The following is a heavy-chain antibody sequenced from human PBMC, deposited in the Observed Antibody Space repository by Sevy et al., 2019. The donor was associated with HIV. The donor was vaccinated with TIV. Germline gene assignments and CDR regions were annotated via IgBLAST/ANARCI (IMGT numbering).Heavy chain of an antibody. CDR1: GFTFSSYG. J-gene: IGHJ4*02. CDR2: IWFDGSNT. CDR3: VRAIAAAGSF. Sequence: GGSLRLSCAASGFTFSSYGMHWVRQAPGKGLEWVAVIWFDGSNTYYADSVKGRFTISRDNARNLLYLQMNSLRVEDTALYYCVRAIAAAGSFWGQGTLVTVSS. V-gene: IGHV3-33*01. D-gene: IGHD6-13*01.